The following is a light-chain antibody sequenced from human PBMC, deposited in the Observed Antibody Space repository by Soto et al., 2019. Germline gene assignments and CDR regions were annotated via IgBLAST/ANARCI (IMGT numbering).Light chain of an antibody. V-gene: IGKV3-15*01. J-gene: IGKJ1*01. CDR2: DAS. Sequence: ETVMTQSPATLSVSPGEGATLSCRASQSVSSKLAWYQQKPGQAPRLLIYDASTMATGIPARFSGSGSETEFTLTISRLQSEDFAVYYCQQYSNWPPWTFGQGTKVEIK. CDR3: QQYSNWPPWT. CDR1: QSVSSK.